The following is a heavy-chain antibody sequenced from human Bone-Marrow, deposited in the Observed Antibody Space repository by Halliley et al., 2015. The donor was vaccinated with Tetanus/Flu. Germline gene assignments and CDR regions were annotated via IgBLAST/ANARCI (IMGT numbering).Heavy chain of an antibody. CDR1: GDSIKNYF. CDR2: IFSSGST. CDR3: ATSVVPLYYYGRDV. J-gene: IGHJ6*02. V-gene: IGHV4-59*13. Sequence: GLVKPSETLSLTCTVTGDSIKNYFWSWIRKTPGKGLEWIGYIFSSGSTTYNPSLKSRVTISLDTSKQQFSLMVRSVAAADTGVYYCATSVVPLYYYGRDVWGQGTTVTVSS. D-gene: IGHD2-15*01.